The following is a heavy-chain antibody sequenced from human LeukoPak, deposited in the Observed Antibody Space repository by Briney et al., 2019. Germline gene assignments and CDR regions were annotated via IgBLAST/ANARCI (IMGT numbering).Heavy chain of an antibody. Sequence: ASVKVSCKASGYTFTSYGISWVRQAPGQGLEWMGWISAYNGNTNYAQKLQGRVTMTTDTSTSTAYMELRSLRSDDTAVYYCARTYCSSTSCANWFDPWGQGTLVTVSS. V-gene: IGHV1-18*01. J-gene: IGHJ5*02. CDR3: ARTYCSSTSCANWFDP. CDR2: ISAYNGNT. CDR1: GYTFTSYG. D-gene: IGHD2-2*01.